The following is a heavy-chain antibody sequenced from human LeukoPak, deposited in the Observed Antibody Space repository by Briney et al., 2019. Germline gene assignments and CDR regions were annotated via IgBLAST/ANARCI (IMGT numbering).Heavy chain of an antibody. V-gene: IGHV3-7*03. CDR2: IKEDGGEK. CDR1: GFTFSNYW. D-gene: IGHD2-2*01. CDR3: AKEEYSTRYYYYGMDV. Sequence: GGSLRLSCAASGFTFSNYWMTWVRQAPGKGLEWVAHIKEDGGEKHYVDPVKGRFTISRDNAKNSLYLQMNSLRAEDTAIYYCAKEEYSTRYYYYGMDVWGQGTTVTVSS. J-gene: IGHJ6*02.